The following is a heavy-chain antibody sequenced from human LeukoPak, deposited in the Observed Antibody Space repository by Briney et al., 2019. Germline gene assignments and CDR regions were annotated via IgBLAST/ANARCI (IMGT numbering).Heavy chain of an antibody. CDR2: VNRDGSET. CDR3: ARNNGMDV. Sequence: PGGSLRLSCAASGFTFGTYAMTWVRQVPGRGPEWVANVNRDGSETYYLDSVKGRFTISKDNAKNSLYLQMNSLRAEDTALYHCARNNGMDVWGQGTTVIVSS. J-gene: IGHJ6*02. V-gene: IGHV3-7*03. CDR1: GFTFGTYA.